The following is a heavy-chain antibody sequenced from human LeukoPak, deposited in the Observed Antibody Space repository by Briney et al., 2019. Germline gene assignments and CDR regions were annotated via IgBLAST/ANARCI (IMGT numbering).Heavy chain of an antibody. V-gene: IGHV4-59*08. Sequence: PSETLSLTCTVSGGSISSYYWSWIRQPPGKGLEWIGYIYYSGSTYYNPSLKSRVTISVDTSKNQFSLKLSSVTAADTAVYYCARGGYYDSSGPTRPTGFDYWGQGTLVTVSS. CDR3: ARGGYYDSSGPTRPTGFDY. CDR2: IYYSGST. J-gene: IGHJ4*02. D-gene: IGHD3-22*01. CDR1: GGSISSYY.